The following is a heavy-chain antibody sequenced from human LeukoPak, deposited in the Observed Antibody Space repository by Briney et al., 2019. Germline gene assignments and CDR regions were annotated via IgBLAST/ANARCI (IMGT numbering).Heavy chain of an antibody. CDR2: IGGSGGSI. V-gene: IGHV3-23*01. D-gene: IGHD3-16*02. CDR3: AKDLGYVWGSYRAL. Sequence: PGGSLRLSCAASGITFSSYAMSWVRQAPGKGLEWVSEIGGSGGSIYYADSVKGRFTIFRDNSKNTLYLQMNSLRAEDTAVYYCAKDLGYVWGSYRALWGQRTLVTVSS. J-gene: IGHJ4*02. CDR1: GITFSSYA.